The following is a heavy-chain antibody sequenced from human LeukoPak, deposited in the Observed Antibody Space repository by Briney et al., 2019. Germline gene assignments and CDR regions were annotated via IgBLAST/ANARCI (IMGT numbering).Heavy chain of an antibody. J-gene: IGHJ4*02. CDR3: AKTYSSGWYAKPLDY. CDR2: LSGSGVST. D-gene: IGHD6-19*01. V-gene: IGHV3-23*01. CDR1: GFTFSSYA. Sequence: GGSLRLSCAASGFTFSSYAMNWVRQAPGKGLEWVSALSGSGVSTYYADSVKGRFTISRDNSKNTLYLQMNSLTAEDTAVYYCAKTYSSGWYAKPLDYWGRGTLVTVSS.